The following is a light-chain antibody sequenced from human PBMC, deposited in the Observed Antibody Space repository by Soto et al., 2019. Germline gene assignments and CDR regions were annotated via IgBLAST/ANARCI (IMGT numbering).Light chain of an antibody. CDR2: GAS. CDR3: QQYGSSPLT. CDR1: QSVSSSY. V-gene: IGKV3-20*01. Sequence: EIVLTQSPGTLSLSPGERATLSCRASQSVSSSYLAWYQQKPGQAPRLLIYGASSRATGIPDRFSGSGSRIDFTLTISRLEPDDFAVYYCQQYGSSPLTFGGGTKVEIK. J-gene: IGKJ4*01.